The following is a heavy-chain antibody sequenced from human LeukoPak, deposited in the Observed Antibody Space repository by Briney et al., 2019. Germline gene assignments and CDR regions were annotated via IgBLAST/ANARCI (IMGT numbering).Heavy chain of an antibody. CDR1: GGSISSYY. CDR3: ARGWDPGIIDY. D-gene: IGHD6-19*01. CDR2: IYYSGST. Sequence: SETLSLTCTVSGGSISSYYWSWIRQPPGKGLEWIGYIYYSGSTNYNPSLKGRVTISVDTSKNQFSVKLSSVTAADTAVYYCARGWDPGIIDYWGQGTLVTVSS. V-gene: IGHV4-59*08. J-gene: IGHJ4*02.